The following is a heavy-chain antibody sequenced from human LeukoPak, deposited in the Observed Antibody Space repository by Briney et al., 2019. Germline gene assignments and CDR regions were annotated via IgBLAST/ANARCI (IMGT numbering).Heavy chain of an antibody. V-gene: IGHV4-59*01. CDR3: ARDRGSSGRYYFDY. CDR2: IYYSGST. J-gene: IGHJ4*02. CDR1: GGSISSYY. Sequence: SETLSLTCTVSGGSISSYYWSWIRQPPGKGLEWIGYIYYSGSTNYNPSLKSRVTISVDTSKNQFSLKLSSVTAADTAVYYCARDRGSSGRYYFDYWGQGTLVTVPS. D-gene: IGHD6-19*01.